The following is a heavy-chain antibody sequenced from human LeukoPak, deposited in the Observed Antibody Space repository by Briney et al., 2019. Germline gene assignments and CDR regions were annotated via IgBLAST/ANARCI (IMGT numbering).Heavy chain of an antibody. Sequence: PGGSLRLSCAASDFTFSDYYMSWIRQPPGKGLEWIGYIYYSGSTNYNPSLKSRVTISVDTSKNQFSLKLSSVTAADTAVYYCATFGEYCSGGSCSEVGYFDYWGQGTLVTVSP. CDR2: IYYSGST. J-gene: IGHJ4*02. V-gene: IGHV4-59*01. CDR3: ATFGEYCSGGSCSEVGYFDY. CDR1: DFTFSDYY. D-gene: IGHD2-15*01.